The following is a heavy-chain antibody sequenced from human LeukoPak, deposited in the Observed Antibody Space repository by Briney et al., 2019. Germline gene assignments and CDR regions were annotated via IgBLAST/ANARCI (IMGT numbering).Heavy chain of an antibody. Sequence: PGGSLRLSCAASGFTFSSYAMSWVRQAPGKGLEWVSAISGSGGSTYYADSVKGRFTISRDNSKNTLYLQMNSLRAEDTAVYYCARDQGYSSGWYGGYFDYWGQGTLVTVSS. CDR3: ARDQGYSSGWYGGYFDY. CDR2: ISGSGGST. V-gene: IGHV3-23*01. J-gene: IGHJ4*02. CDR1: GFTFSSYA. D-gene: IGHD6-13*01.